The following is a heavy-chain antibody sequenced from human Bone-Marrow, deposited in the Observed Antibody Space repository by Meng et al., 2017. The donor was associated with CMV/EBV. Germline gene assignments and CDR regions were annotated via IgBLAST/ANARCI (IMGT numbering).Heavy chain of an antibody. Sequence: GESLKISCAASGFAFSNYAMSWVRQAPGKGLEWVSAITGSGGSTYYADSVKGRFTISRDNSKNTLYLQMNSLRAEDTALYYCAKDLYTYCSGGSCYPGAFDIWGQGTMVTVSS. CDR1: GFAFSNYA. CDR2: ITGSGGST. J-gene: IGHJ3*02. CDR3: AKDLYTYCSGGSCYPGAFDI. D-gene: IGHD2-15*01. V-gene: IGHV3-23*01.